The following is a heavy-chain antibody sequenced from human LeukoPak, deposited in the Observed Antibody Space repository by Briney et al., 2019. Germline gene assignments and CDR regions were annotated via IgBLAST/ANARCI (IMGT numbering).Heavy chain of an antibody. CDR3: ATSGYSSSWYFG. J-gene: IGHJ4*02. Sequence: GGSLRLSCAASGFTVRSNFMTWVRQAPGKGLEWVSVIYSGGSTYYADSVKGRFTISRDNSKNTLYLQMNSLRAEDTAVYYCATSGYSSSWYFGWGQGTLVTVSS. CDR2: IYSGGST. CDR1: GFTVRSNF. D-gene: IGHD6-13*01. V-gene: IGHV3-53*01.